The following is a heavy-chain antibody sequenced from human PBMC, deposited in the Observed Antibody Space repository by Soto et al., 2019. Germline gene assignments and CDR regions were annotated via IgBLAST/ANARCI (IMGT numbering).Heavy chain of an antibody. CDR1: GFTFSNYG. V-gene: IGHV3-30*18. Sequence: QVQLVESGGGVVQPGRSLRLSCAASGFTFSNYGMHWVRQAPGKGLEWVAVTSYDGSIRYYAGSVKGRFTISRDNSKNTLYLQINSLRTEATAVYYCAKDRLAYCGGDCYWVDYWGQGTLLTVSS. D-gene: IGHD2-21*02. CDR3: AKDRLAYCGGDCYWVDY. J-gene: IGHJ4*02. CDR2: TSYDGSIR.